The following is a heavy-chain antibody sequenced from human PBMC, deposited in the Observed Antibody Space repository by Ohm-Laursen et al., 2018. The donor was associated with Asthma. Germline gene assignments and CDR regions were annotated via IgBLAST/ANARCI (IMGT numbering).Heavy chain of an antibody. J-gene: IGHJ5*02. CDR1: GGSVSGYY. CDR2: MHSSGGA. D-gene: IGHD3-9*01. V-gene: IGHV4-59*02. Sequence: SDTLSLTCAVFGGSVSGYYWTWVRQPPGRGLEWIAYMHSSGGANYNPSLQSRVTLSVDTSNNRVSLRLSFVTAADTALYFCARLDWALSVFDLWGQGALVTVAS. CDR3: ARLDWALSVFDL.